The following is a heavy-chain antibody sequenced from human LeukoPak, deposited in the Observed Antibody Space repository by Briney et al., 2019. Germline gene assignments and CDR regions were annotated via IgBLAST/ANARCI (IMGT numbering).Heavy chain of an antibody. CDR1: TFTFSSYT. CDR2: ISPSGNSK. Sequence: GGSLRLSCATSTFTFSSYTMNSVRQAPGKGLEWVSSISPSGNSKYHADSVKGRFTISRDNAENSLYMQMNSLRAEDTGVYYCVRDFLGESGAGGYWGQGTLVTVSS. V-gene: IGHV3-21*01. CDR3: VRDFLGESGAGGY. D-gene: IGHD3-10*01. J-gene: IGHJ4*02.